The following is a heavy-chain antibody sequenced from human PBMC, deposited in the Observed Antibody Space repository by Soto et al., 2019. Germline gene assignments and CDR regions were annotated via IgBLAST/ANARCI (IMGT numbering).Heavy chain of an antibody. V-gene: IGHV1-69*02. J-gene: IGHJ6*03. CDR1: RGTFSSYT. Sequence: ASVKVSCKASRGTFSSYTISWVRQAPGQGLEWMGRIIPILGIANYAQKFQGRVTITADKSTSTAYMELSSLRSEDTAVYYCARYLGYSSSTSCFDYYYYYYMDVWGKGTTVTFSS. CDR3: ARYLGYSSSTSCFDYYYYYYMDV. D-gene: IGHD2-2*01. CDR2: IIPILGIA.